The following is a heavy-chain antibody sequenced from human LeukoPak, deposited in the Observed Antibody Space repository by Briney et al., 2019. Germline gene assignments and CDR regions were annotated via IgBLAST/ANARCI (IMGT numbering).Heavy chain of an antibody. V-gene: IGHV4-4*07. CDR3: AREGSMTARPFVSIDY. D-gene: IGHD6-6*01. J-gene: IGHJ4*02. CDR1: GGSISSYY. Sequence: SETLSLTCTVSGGSISSYYWSWIRQPAGKGLEWIGRIHTSGSTDYNPSLESRLTMSVDTSKNQFSLKLSSVTAADTAVYYCAREGSMTARPFVSIDYWGQGTLVTVSS. CDR2: IHTSGST.